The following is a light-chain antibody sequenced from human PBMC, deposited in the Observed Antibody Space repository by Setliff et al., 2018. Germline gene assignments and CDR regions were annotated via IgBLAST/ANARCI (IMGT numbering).Light chain of an antibody. CDR3: SSYADSNIFL. Sequence: QFALPQPPSASGSPGQSVTISCTGTSNDVWGHNYVSWYQQHPGKAPQLIIYDVTKRPSGVPDRFSGSKSGNTASLTVSGLQAEDEADYYCSSYADSNIFLFGTGTKVTVL. CDR2: DVT. V-gene: IGLV2-8*01. CDR1: SNDVWGHNY. J-gene: IGLJ1*01.